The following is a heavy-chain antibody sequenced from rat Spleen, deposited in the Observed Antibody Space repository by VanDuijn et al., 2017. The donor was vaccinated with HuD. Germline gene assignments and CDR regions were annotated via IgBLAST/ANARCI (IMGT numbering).Heavy chain of an antibody. Sequence: EVQLVESGGGLVQPGRSLKLFCAASGFTFSDYNMAWVRQAPKKGLEWVATISYDGSSTYYRDSVKGRFTISRDNAKSTLYLQMDSLRSEDTATYYCARFRYVYYGPLGYWGQGVMVTVSS. CDR2: ISYDGSST. D-gene: IGHD1-6*01. J-gene: IGHJ2*01. CDR1: GFTFSDYN. V-gene: IGHV5-7*01. CDR3: ARFRYVYYGPLGY.